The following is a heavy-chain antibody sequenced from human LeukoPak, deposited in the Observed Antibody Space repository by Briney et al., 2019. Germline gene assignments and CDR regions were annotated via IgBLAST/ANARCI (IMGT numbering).Heavy chain of an antibody. CDR3: ARANYYGSGSPSVFDY. CDR1: GDSISSGYY. CDR2: IYHSGST. Sequence: SETLSLTCAVIGDSISSGYYWGWIRQPPGKGLXXXXXIYHSGSTYYNPSLKSRVTISVDTSKTQFSLRLSSVTAADTAVYYCARANYYGSGSPSVFDYWGQGTLVTVSS. V-gene: IGHV4-38-2*01. D-gene: IGHD3-10*01. J-gene: IGHJ4*02.